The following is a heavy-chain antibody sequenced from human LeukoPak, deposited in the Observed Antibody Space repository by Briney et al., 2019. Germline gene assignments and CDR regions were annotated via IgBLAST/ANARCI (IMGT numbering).Heavy chain of an antibody. D-gene: IGHD6-13*01. Sequence: SETLSLTCTVSGVSISSYYWTWIRQPPAKGLEWIGNIHYSGSPNYNPSLKSRVTMSLDTSKNQFSLKLSSVTAADTAVYYCARPVDSSIWYDALDIWGQGTVVTVSS. V-gene: IGHV4-59*08. CDR3: ARPVDSSIWYDALDI. CDR1: GVSISSYY. J-gene: IGHJ3*02. CDR2: IHYSGSP.